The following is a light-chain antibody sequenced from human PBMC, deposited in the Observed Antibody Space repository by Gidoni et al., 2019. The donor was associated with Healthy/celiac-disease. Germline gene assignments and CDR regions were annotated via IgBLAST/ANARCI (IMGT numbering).Light chain of an antibody. CDR2: EVS. CDR3: SSDAGSNNFVV. CDR1: SSDVGGYNY. J-gene: IGLJ2*01. Sequence: QSALTQPPSASASPGQSVTISCTGTSSDVGGYNYVSWYQQHPGKAPKLMIYEVSKRPSGVPDRFSGSKSGNTASLTVSGLQAEDEADYDCSSDAGSNNFVVFGGGTKLTVL. V-gene: IGLV2-8*01.